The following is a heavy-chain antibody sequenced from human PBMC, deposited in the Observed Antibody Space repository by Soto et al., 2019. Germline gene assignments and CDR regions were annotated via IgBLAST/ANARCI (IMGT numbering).Heavy chain of an antibody. CDR1: GGSFSGYY. D-gene: IGHD3-16*01. Sequence: SENLSLTCAVYGGSFSGYYWSWIRQPPGKGLEWIGEINPSGSTNYNPSIKSRVTISVDTSKNQFSLKLSSVTAADTAVYYCARAGAGEIVDYWGQGTLVTVSS. J-gene: IGHJ4*02. CDR3: ARAGAGEIVDY. CDR2: INPSGST. V-gene: IGHV4-34*01.